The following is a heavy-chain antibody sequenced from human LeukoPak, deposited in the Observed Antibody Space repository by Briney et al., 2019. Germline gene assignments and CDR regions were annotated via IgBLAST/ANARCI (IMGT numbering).Heavy chain of an antibody. D-gene: IGHD3-16*01. J-gene: IGHJ4*02. CDR2: ISSSSSYI. V-gene: IGHV3-21*01. CDR3: ARDWGPDGLSKHVDY. Sequence: NPGGSLRLSCAASGFTFSSYSINWVRQAPGKGLEWVSSISSSSSYIYYADSVKGRFTISRDNAKNSPYLQRNSLRAEDTAFYHCARDWGPDGLSKHVDYWGQGTLVSVSS. CDR1: GFTFSSYS.